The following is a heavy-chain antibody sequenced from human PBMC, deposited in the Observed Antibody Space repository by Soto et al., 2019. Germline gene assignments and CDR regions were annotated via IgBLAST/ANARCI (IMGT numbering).Heavy chain of an antibody. CDR1: GFSLRSPGVG. J-gene: IGHJ4*02. V-gene: IGHV2-5*01. CDR3: THRCNVYSDSVAEFDY. Sequence: QITLKESGPTLVKPTQTLTLTCTLSGFSLRSPGVGVGWIRQTPGKALEWLALIFWTNDVRYSPSLRSRLTSTKETSKTQAVFTMTNVYPVDTGTYYCTHRCNVYSDSVAEFDYWGQGTLVSVSS. CDR2: IFWTNDV. D-gene: IGHD4-17*01.